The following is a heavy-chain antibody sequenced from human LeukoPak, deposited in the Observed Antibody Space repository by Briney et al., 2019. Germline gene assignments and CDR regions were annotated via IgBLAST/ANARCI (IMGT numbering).Heavy chain of an antibody. Sequence: GGSLRLSCTASGFTFGDYAMSWVRQAPGKGLEWVGFIRSKAYGGTTEYAASVKGRFTISRDDSTSIAYLQMNSLKTEDTAVYYCTRIWFGELFTPFDYWGQGTLVTVSS. CDR2: IRSKAYGGTT. V-gene: IGHV3-49*04. CDR1: GFTFGDYA. D-gene: IGHD3-10*01. J-gene: IGHJ4*02. CDR3: TRIWFGELFTPFDY.